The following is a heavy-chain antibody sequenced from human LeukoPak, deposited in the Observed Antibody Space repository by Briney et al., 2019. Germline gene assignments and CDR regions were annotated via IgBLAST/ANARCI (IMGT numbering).Heavy chain of an antibody. CDR1: GFTFSSYG. V-gene: IGHV3-48*04. J-gene: IGHJ6*04. D-gene: IGHD3-10*02. CDR2: ISSSGSTI. Sequence: GGSLRLSCAASGFTFSSYGMSWVRQAPGKGLEWVSAISSSGSTIYYADSVKGRFTISRDNAKNSLYLQMNSLRAEDTAVYYCAELGIAMIGGVWGKGTTVTISS. CDR3: AELGIAMIGGV.